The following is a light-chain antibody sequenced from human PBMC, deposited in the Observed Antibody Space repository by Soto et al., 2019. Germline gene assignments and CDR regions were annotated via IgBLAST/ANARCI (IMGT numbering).Light chain of an antibody. CDR3: QQYNNWPSWT. V-gene: IGKV3-15*01. CDR2: GAS. CDR1: QSVSSN. Sequence: EIVMTQSPATLSVSPGERATLSCRASQSVSSNLAWYQQKPGQAPRLLIYGASTRATGIPARFSGSGSGKEFTLTISRLQSEDFAVYYCQQYNNWPSWTFGQGTKVDIK. J-gene: IGKJ1*01.